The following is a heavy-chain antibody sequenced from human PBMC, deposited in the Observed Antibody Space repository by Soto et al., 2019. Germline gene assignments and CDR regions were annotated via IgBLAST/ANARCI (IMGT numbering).Heavy chain of an antibody. Sequence: EVQLVESGGGLVQPGGSLRLSCAVSGFTVSRNSLSWDRQAPGKGLEWVSVIYTGGSTYYADSVKGRFTISRDNSKNTLYLQMNSLRAEDTAVYYCARDPGFYWGRGTLVTVSS. J-gene: IGHJ4*02. CDR2: IYTGGST. V-gene: IGHV3-66*01. CDR1: GFTVSRNS. CDR3: ARDPGFY.